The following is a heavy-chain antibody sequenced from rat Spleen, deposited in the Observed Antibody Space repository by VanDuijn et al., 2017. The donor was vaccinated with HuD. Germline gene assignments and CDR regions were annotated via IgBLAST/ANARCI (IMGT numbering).Heavy chain of an antibody. D-gene: IGHD1-12*02. Sequence: EVQLVESGGGLVQPGRSLKLSCAASEFTYNDYAMAWVRQAPTKGLEWVASISTGGGDTYYGDSVKGRFTISRDNAESTLYLQMDSLRSEDTATYYCATDGYYDGTYYAVYVMDAWSQGASVTVSS. CDR2: ISTGGGDT. CDR3: ATDGYYDGTYYAVYVMDA. CDR1: EFTYNDYA. V-gene: IGHV5-25*01. J-gene: IGHJ4*01.